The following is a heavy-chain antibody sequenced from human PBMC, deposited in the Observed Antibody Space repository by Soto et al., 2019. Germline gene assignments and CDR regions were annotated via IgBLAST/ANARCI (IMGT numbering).Heavy chain of an antibody. CDR1: GFTFSSYG. J-gene: IGHJ6*02. Sequence: PGGSLRLSCAASGFTFSSYGMHWVRQAPGKGLEWVAVISYDGSNKYYADSVKGRFTISRDNSKNTLYLQMNSLRAEDTAVYYCAKADKGYYYGRDVWGQGTTVTVSS. CDR3: AKADKGYYYGRDV. V-gene: IGHV3-30*18. CDR2: ISYDGSNK.